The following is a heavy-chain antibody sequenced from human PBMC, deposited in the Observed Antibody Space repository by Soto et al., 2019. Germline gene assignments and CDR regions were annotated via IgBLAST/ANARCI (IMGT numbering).Heavy chain of an antibody. J-gene: IGHJ4*02. V-gene: IGHV3-74*01. CDR1: GFTFSNYW. Sequence: EVQLVESGGGLAQPGGSLRLSCAGSGFTFSNYWMHWVRQAPGKGLEWVSRIDHDGPKDYADSVRDRFTISRDNAENTLYLQMNSLRPEDTAVYYCVRDSHGDYWGQGTLVTVSS. CDR2: IDHDGP. CDR3: VRDSHGDY.